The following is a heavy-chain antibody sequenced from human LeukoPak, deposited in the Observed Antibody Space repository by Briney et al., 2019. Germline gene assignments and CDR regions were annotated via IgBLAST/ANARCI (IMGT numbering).Heavy chain of an antibody. J-gene: IGHJ3*02. CDR1: GFTFSSYR. V-gene: IGHV3-21*01. D-gene: IGHD4-17*01. Sequence: PGGSLRLSCAASGFTFSSYRMNWVRQAPGKGLEWVSSISSSSSYIYYADSVKGRFTISRDNAKNSLYLQMNSLRAEGTAVYYCASYDYGAFDIWGQGTMVTVSS. CDR3: ASYDYGAFDI. CDR2: ISSSSSYI.